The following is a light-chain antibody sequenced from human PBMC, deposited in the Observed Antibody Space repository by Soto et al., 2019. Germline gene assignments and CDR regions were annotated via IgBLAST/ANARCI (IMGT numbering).Light chain of an antibody. Sequence: DIQVTQSPSSLSASVGDRVTITCRASQDIRNYLAWFQQKPGKAPKSLIYAASNLQSGVPSKFSGSGSGTDFTLLIPNLQPEDFATYYCLQYHSYPLTFGGGTMVEI. CDR2: AAS. CDR3: LQYHSYPLT. CDR1: QDIRNY. J-gene: IGKJ4*01. V-gene: IGKV1-16*02.